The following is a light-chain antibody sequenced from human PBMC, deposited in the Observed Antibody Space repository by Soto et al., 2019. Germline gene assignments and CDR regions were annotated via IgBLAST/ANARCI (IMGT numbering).Light chain of an antibody. Sequence: DIQMTQSPSSVSASVGDSVTITCRASQSVRAWLAWYQQKEGKAPKLLIYGATSLLRGVPRRFSGSGSGTDFTLTISGLLPEDFATYYCQQGNSLPLTFGGGTKVDIK. V-gene: IGKV1D-12*01. CDR2: GAT. CDR1: QSVRAW. CDR3: QQGNSLPLT. J-gene: IGKJ4*01.